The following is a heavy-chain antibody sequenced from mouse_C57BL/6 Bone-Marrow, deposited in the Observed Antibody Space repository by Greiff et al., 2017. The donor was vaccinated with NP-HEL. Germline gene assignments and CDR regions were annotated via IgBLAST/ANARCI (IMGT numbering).Heavy chain of an antibody. CDR1: GYAFSSSW. Sequence: QVQLQQSGPELVKPGASVKISCKASGYAFSSSWMNWVKQRPGKGLEWIGRIYPGDGDTNYIGKFKGKATLTADKSSSTAYMQLSSLTSEDSAVSFGENWDWDYGGKDTTPTAPS. CDR3: ENWDWDY. CDR2: IYPGDGDT. D-gene: IGHD4-1*01. J-gene: IGHJ2*01. V-gene: IGHV1-82*01.